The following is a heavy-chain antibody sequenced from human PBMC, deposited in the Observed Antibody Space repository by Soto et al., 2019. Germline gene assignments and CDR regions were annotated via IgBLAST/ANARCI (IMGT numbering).Heavy chain of an antibody. J-gene: IGHJ4*02. Sequence: QVQLQDSGPGLVKASQTLSLICSVSGESISSGGYYWSWIRHHPGKGLEWIGYIYDSESAYYNPSLKSRVTISMDTSKNHFAMKLSSVTAADTAVYYCARASSSSSAADYWGQGTLITVSS. V-gene: IGHV4-31*03. CDR2: IYDSESA. CDR3: ARASSSSSAADY. D-gene: IGHD6-6*01. CDR1: GESISSGGYY.